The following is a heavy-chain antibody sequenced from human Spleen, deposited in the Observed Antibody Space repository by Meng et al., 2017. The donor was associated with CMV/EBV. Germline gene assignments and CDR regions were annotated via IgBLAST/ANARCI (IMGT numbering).Heavy chain of an antibody. CDR3: ARVGANTYGTGWFDP. V-gene: IGHV1-69*04. CDR2: IIPVLGLV. Sequence: SGGTLSSDSISWVRQAPGQGLEWVGRIIPVLGLVNYTQKFQGRLTLSADKSTSMIYMELTSLTSDDTAVYYCARVGANTYGTGWFDPWGQGTLVTVSS. D-gene: IGHD3-10*01. CDR1: GGTLSSDS. J-gene: IGHJ5*02.